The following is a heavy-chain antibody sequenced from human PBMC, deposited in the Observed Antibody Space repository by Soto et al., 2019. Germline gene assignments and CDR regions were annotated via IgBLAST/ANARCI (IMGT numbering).Heavy chain of an antibody. CDR3: ARWYFGMDV. D-gene: IGHD3-9*01. J-gene: IGHJ6*02. V-gene: IGHV4-39*01. Sequence: PSETLSLTCAVSGGSISSSSYYWGWIRQPPGKGLEWIGSIYYSGSTYYNPSLKSRVTISVDTSKNQFSLKLSSVTAADTAVYYCARWYFGMDVWGQGTTVTVSS. CDR1: GGSISSSSYY. CDR2: IYYSGST.